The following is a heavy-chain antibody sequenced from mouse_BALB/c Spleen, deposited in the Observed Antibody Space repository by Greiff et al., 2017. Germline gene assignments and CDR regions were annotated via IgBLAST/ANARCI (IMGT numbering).Heavy chain of an antibody. D-gene: IGHD2-2*01. CDR1: GFTFSSYT. Sequence: EVKLMESGGGLVQPGGSLKLSCAASGFTFSSYTMSWVRQTPEKRLEWVAYISNGGGSTYYPDTVKGRFTISRDNAKNTLYLQMSSLKSEDTAMYYCARRGYDRPFAYWGQGTLVTVSA. V-gene: IGHV5-12-2*01. CDR3: ARRGYDRPFAY. J-gene: IGHJ3*01. CDR2: ISNGGGST.